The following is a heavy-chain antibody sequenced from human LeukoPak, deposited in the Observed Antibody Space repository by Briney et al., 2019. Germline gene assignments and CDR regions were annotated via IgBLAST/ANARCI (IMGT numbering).Heavy chain of an antibody. CDR2: MSNSGST. CDR1: GGSISSYY. Sequence: PSETLSLTCTVSGGSISSYYWSWIRQPPGKGLEWIGYMSNSGSTNYNPSLKSRVTVSVDTSKNQFSLKLSSVTAADTAVYYCARSITGTRSKFDYWGQGTLVTVPS. V-gene: IGHV4-4*08. CDR3: ARSITGTRSKFDY. J-gene: IGHJ4*02. D-gene: IGHD1/OR15-1a*01.